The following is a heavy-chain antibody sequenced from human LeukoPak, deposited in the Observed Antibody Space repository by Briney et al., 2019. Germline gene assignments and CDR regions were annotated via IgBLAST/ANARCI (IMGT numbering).Heavy chain of an antibody. Sequence: PGGSLRLSCAASGFTFSSYSMNWVRQAPGKGLEWVSYISSSSSTIYYADSVKGRFTISRDNAKNSLYLQMNSLRAEDTAVYYCARDRMGATANTWGQGTLVTVSS. V-gene: IGHV3-48*01. CDR3: ARDRMGATANT. CDR2: ISSSSSTI. J-gene: IGHJ5*02. D-gene: IGHD1-26*01. CDR1: GFTFSSYS.